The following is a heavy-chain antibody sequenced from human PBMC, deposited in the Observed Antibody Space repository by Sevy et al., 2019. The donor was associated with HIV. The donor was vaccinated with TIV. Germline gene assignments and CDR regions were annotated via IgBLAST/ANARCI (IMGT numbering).Heavy chain of an antibody. D-gene: IGHD3-22*01. Sequence: GGSLRLSCAASGFFFSDSYMSWIRQAPGKGLESLAYISRRGTTISYADSVKGRFIISRDNAKNSLYLQMNSLRAEDTAVYYCARDTGYDSNANHHFYFDLWVRGTLVTVFS. J-gene: IGHJ2*01. V-gene: IGHV3-11*04. CDR3: ARDTGYDSNANHHFYFDL. CDR1: GFFFSDSY. CDR2: ISRRGTTI.